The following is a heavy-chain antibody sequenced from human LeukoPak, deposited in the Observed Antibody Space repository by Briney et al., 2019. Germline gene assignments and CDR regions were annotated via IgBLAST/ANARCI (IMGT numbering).Heavy chain of an antibody. CDR3: ARWGDNKVCDL. Sequence: PGGSLRLSCAASRFTLSGFTFSSYGMHWARQAPGKGLEWVAVIWYDGSNTYYADSVKGRFAISRDNSKNMLYLQMNSLRDEDTAVYHCARWGDNKVCDLWGQGTLVTVSS. CDR2: IWYDGSNT. J-gene: IGHJ4*02. V-gene: IGHV3-33*01. D-gene: IGHD3-16*01. CDR1: RFTLSGFTFSSYG.